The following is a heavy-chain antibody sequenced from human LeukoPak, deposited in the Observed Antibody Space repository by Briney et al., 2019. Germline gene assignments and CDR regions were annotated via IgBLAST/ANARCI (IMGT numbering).Heavy chain of an antibody. J-gene: IGHJ4*02. D-gene: IGHD6-13*01. CDR1: NFTFSTSS. CDR2: ISITSTSI. CDR3: ASATEAPGKEY. V-gene: IGHV3-48*04. Sequence: PGGSLRLSCVASNFTFSTSSMNWVRQAPGKGLEWLSYISITSTSIYYADSVKGRFTVSRDNDKNSLYLQMHSLRVEDTGVYFCASATEAPGKEYWGQGTLVTVSS.